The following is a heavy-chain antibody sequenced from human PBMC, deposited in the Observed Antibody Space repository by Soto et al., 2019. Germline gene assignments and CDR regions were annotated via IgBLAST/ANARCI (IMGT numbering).Heavy chain of an antibody. J-gene: IGHJ4*02. CDR3: ERDKGYRSLDY. V-gene: IGHV3-33*01. CDR1: GFSFSGHV. D-gene: IGHD4-4*01. Sequence: GGSLRLSCAASGFSFSGHVMHWVRQAPGKGLEWLTIIWFDGSNKYYADSVKGRFTISRDNSKNTLYLQMNSLRAEDTAPYYCERDKGYRSLDYWGQGTLVTVSS. CDR2: IWFDGSNK.